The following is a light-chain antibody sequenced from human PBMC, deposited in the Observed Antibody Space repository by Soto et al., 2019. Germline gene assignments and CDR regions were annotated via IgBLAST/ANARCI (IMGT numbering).Light chain of an antibody. CDR2: GNI. V-gene: IGLV1-40*01. Sequence: QSVLTQPPSVSAAPGQKVTISCSGSSSNIGKNYVSWYQQLPGTAPKLLIYGNINRPSGVPDRFSGSKSGTSASLAITGLQADDEADYYCQSYDRSLSSPIFGGGTKLTVL. J-gene: IGLJ2*01. CDR1: SSNIGKNY. CDR3: QSYDRSLSSPI.